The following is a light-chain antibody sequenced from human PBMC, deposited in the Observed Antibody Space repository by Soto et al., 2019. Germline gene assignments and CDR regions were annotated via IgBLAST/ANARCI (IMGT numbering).Light chain of an antibody. CDR2: DVS. CDR1: SSDVGDYNY. J-gene: IGLJ1*01. Sequence: QSALTQPASVSGSPGQSITISCTGTSSDVGDYNYVSWYQQHPDKAPKLMIYDVSNRPSGVSNRFSGSKSGSTASLTISGLQAEDEDDYYCSSYTSSTTRVFGTGTKVTVL. CDR3: SSYTSSTTRV. V-gene: IGLV2-14*01.